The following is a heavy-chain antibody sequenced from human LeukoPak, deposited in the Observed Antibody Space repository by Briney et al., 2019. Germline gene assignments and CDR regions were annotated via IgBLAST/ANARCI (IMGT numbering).Heavy chain of an antibody. V-gene: IGHV3-21*01. CDR3: ARVGYSSGWRAPDFDY. CDR2: ITSSSNYI. Sequence: GGSLRLSCAASGFTFSRYNMDWVRQAPGKGLEWVSPITSSSNYIYYADSVKGRFTISRDNAKNSLYLQMNSLRADDTAVYYCARVGYSSGWRAPDFDYWGQGTLVIVSS. CDR1: GFTFSRYN. D-gene: IGHD6-19*01. J-gene: IGHJ4*02.